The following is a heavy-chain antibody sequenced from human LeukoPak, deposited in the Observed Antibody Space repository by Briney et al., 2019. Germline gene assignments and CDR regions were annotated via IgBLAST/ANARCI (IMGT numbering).Heavy chain of an antibody. CDR3: ARNLGGSSWVFDY. V-gene: IGHV4-59*01. Sequence: SETLSLTCTVSGGSISSYYWSWIRQPPGKGLEWIGYIYYSGSTNYNPSLKSRATISVDTSKNQFTLKLSSVTAADTAVYYCARNLGGSSWVFDYWGQGTLVTVSS. CDR1: GGSISSYY. D-gene: IGHD6-13*01. J-gene: IGHJ4*02. CDR2: IYYSGST.